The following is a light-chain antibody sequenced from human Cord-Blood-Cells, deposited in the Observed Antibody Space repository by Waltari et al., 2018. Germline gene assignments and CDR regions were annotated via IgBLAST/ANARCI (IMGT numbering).Light chain of an antibody. Sequence: QSVLTQPPSVSGAPGQRVTIPCPGSRPHTGAGYDVPWYQQLPGTAPKLLIYGNSKRPSGVPDRFSGSKSGTSASLAITGLQAEDEADYYCQSYDSSLSGVVFGGGTKLTVL. V-gene: IGLV1-40*01. CDR1: RPHTGAGYD. J-gene: IGLJ2*01. CDR3: QSYDSSLSGVV. CDR2: GNS.